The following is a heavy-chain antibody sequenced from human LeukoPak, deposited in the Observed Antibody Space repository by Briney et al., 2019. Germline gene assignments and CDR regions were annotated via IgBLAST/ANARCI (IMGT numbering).Heavy chain of an antibody. Sequence: PSETLSLTCTVSGGSISSYYWSWIRQPPGKRLEWIGYIYTSGSTNYNPSLKSRVTISVDTSKNQFSLKLSSVTAADTAVYYCARPVYDGKSWWFDPWGQGTLVTVSS. V-gene: IGHV4-4*09. CDR2: IYTSGST. CDR1: GGSISSYY. D-gene: IGHD3-16*01. CDR3: ARPVYDGKSWWFDP. J-gene: IGHJ5*02.